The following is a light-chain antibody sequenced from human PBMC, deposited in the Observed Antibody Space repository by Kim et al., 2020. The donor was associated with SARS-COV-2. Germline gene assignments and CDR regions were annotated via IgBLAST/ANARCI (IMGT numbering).Light chain of an antibody. J-gene: IGLJ6*01. CDR2: KDS. Sequence: SYELTQPPSVSVSLGQMARITCSGEALPKKYAYWYQQKPGQFPVLVIYKDSERPSGIPERFSGSSSGTIVTLTISGVQAEDGADYYCLSADSSGTYLNVFGSGTKVTVL. V-gene: IGLV3-16*01. CDR1: ALPKKY. CDR3: LSADSSGTYLNV.